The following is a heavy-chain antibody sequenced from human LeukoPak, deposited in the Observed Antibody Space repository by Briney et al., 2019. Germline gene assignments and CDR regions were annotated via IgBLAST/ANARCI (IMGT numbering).Heavy chain of an antibody. Sequence: SQTLSLTCTASGGSISSGSYYWSWIRQPAGKGLEWIGRIYTSGSTNYNPSLKSRVTISVDTSKNQFSLKLSSVTAADTAVYYCARDRYDSSGYLPDDAFDIWGQGTMVTVSS. V-gene: IGHV4-61*02. J-gene: IGHJ3*02. CDR1: GGSISSGSYY. CDR2: IYTSGST. D-gene: IGHD3-22*01. CDR3: ARDRYDSSGYLPDDAFDI.